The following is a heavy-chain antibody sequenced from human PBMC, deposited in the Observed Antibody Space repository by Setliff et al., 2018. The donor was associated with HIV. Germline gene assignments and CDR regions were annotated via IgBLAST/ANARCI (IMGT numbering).Heavy chain of an antibody. CDR2: INAGDDNT. J-gene: IGHJ4*02. CDR1: GYTFSTNA. Sequence: ASVKVSCKAFGYTFSTNAIHWVRQAPGQRLEWMGYINAGDDNTRYSEKFQGRVTITRDTSANTAYMELSSLRSEDTAVYYCARDYYGSGSYYNLDYWGQGTLVTVSS. CDR3: ARDYYGSGSYYNLDY. V-gene: IGHV1-3*01. D-gene: IGHD3-10*01.